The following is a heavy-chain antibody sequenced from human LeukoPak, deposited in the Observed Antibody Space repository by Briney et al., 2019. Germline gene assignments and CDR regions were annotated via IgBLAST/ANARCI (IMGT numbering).Heavy chain of an antibody. CDR3: ARPWRSGYDDAFDI. J-gene: IGHJ3*02. V-gene: IGHV4-61*02. D-gene: IGHD3-3*01. Sequence: SETLSLTCTVSGGSISSGSYYWSWIRQPAGKGLEWIGRIYTSGSTNYNPSLKSRVTISVDTSKNQFSLKLSSVTAADTAVYYCARPWRSGYDDAFDIWGQGTMVTVSS. CDR1: GGSISSGSYY. CDR2: IYTSGST.